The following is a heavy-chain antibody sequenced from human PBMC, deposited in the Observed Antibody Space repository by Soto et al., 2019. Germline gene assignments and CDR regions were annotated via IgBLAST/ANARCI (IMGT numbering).Heavy chain of an antibody. D-gene: IGHD3-10*01. J-gene: IGHJ6*02. CDR1: GFTFSSYW. Sequence: HPGGSLRLSCAASGFTFSSYWMHWVRQAPGKGLVCVSRMNEDGGTTDYADSVKGRFTISRDNAKNTLYLQMNSLRVEDTAVYYCASDLSGRADVWGQGTTVTVSS. V-gene: IGHV3-74*01. CDR3: ASDLSGRADV. CDR2: MNEDGGTT.